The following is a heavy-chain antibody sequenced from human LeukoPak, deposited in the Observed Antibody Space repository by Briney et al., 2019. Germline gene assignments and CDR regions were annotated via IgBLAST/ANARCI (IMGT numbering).Heavy chain of an antibody. D-gene: IGHD3-16*01. J-gene: IGHJ5*02. V-gene: IGHV1-8*01. CDR1: GYTYTSYD. CDR3: ARGVHDYVLWFDP. CDR2: MNPNSGNT. Sequence: GASVKVSCKASGYTYTSYDINWVRQATGQGLEWMGWMNPNSGNTGYAQKLQGRVTMTRNTSIRTAYMELSSLRSEDTAVYYCARGVHDYVLWFDPWGQGTLVTVSS.